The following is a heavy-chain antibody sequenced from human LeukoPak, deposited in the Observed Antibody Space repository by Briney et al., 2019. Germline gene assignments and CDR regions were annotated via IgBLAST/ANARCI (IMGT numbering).Heavy chain of an antibody. J-gene: IGHJ4*02. CDR2: ISAYSGDT. CDR1: GYTFSSYG. CDR3: ARGRGYYYDSSAYYSNAAYFDY. Sequence: ASVKVSCKASGYTFSSYGISWVRQAPGQGLEWMGWISAYSGDTNYAQKVQGRVTMTTDTSTSTVYMELRSLRSDGTAMYYCARGRGYYYDSSAYYSNAAYFDYWGQGALVTVSS. V-gene: IGHV1-18*01. D-gene: IGHD3-22*01.